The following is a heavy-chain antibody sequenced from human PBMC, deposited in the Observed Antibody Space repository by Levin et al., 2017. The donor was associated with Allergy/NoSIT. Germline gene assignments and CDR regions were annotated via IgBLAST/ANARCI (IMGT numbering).Heavy chain of an antibody. D-gene: IGHD5-18*01. CDR2: ITSSGSFT. J-gene: IGHJ3*02. V-gene: IGHV3-11*03. CDR1: GFTFSDYY. Sequence: PGGSLRLSCAASGFTFSDYYMSWIRQAPWKGLEWVSYITSSGSFTHYADSVKGRFTISRDNANNALYLQMNSLGAEDTAVYYCAAHKTAYDAFDIRGQGTTVIVSS. CDR3: AAHKTAYDAFDI.